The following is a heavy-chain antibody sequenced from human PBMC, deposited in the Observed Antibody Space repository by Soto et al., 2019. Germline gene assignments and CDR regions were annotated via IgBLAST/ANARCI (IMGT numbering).Heavy chain of an antibody. D-gene: IGHD6-6*01. Sequence: PGGSLRLSCAASGFTFSSYSMNWVRQAPGKGLEWVSCISSNGGSTNYADSVKGRFTVSRDNAQNTLYLQVNSLRAEDTAVYYCARGHSGSSLYYYYFMDVWGKGTTVTVSS. CDR3: ARGHSGSSLYYYYFMDV. CDR1: GFTFSSYS. J-gene: IGHJ6*03. V-gene: IGHV3-21*01. CDR2: ISSNGGST.